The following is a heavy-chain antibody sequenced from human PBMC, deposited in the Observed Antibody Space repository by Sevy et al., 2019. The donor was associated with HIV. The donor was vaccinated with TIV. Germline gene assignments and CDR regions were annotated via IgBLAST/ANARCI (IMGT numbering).Heavy chain of an antibody. Sequence: GGSLRLSCAASGFTFSDFYMSWIRQAPGKGLEWISYISGSDHTIYYADSVKARFTISRDNDKNSVYLLMNSLRAEDTAVYYCARDHVKDCDLGDYYYFAIDLWGQGTTVTVSS. V-gene: IGHV3-11*01. D-gene: IGHD3-16*01. CDR2: ISGSDHTI. CDR1: GFTFSDFY. CDR3: ARDHVKDCDLGDYYYFAIDL. J-gene: IGHJ6*02.